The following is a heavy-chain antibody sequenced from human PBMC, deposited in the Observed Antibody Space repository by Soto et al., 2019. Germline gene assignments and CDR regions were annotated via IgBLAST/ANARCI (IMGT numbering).Heavy chain of an antibody. V-gene: IGHV3-30*19. D-gene: IGHD3-16*01. CDR2: TSYDGSNK. CDR1: GFTFRSYV. J-gene: IGHJ4*02. Sequence: QVHLVESGGGVVQPGTSLRLSCVGSGFTFRSYVIHWVRQAPGKGLEWVALTSYDGSNKYYDDAVKGRFTISRDNSRNTVDLQMDNLRLEDTALYYCARWGTTGGLDVWGQGTLVSVSS. CDR3: ARWGTTGGLDV.